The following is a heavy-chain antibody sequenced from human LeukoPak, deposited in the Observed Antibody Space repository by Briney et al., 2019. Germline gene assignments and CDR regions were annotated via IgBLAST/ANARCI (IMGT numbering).Heavy chain of an antibody. Sequence: GGSLRLSCAASGFIFSSYSMNWVRQAPGKGLEWVSSISSRSSYIYYADSVKGRFTISRDNAKNSLYLQMNSLRAEDTAVYYCARGGSYSGSASRFDYWGQGTLVTVSS. CDR1: GFIFSSYS. D-gene: IGHD6-6*01. J-gene: IGHJ4*02. CDR3: ARGGSYSGSASRFDY. CDR2: ISSRSSYI. V-gene: IGHV3-21*04.